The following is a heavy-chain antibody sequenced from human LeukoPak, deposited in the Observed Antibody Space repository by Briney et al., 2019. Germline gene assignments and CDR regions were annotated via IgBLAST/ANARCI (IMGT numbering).Heavy chain of an antibody. CDR3: GRPYGSGNYYNLGLDY. Sequence: SVKVSCKASGGTFSDYAFIWVRQAPGQGLDVMGRFFPAYGSVTYAQKFHDRVTIRADESTSTVFVEVNSLRFEDTAICYCGRPYGSGNYYNLGLDYWGQGTPVTVSS. J-gene: IGHJ4*02. CDR2: FFPAYGSV. V-gene: IGHV1-69*13. CDR1: GGTFSDYA. D-gene: IGHD3-10*01.